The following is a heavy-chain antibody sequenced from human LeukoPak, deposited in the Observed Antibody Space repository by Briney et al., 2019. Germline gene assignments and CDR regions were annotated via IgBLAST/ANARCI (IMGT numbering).Heavy chain of an antibody. D-gene: IGHD6-19*01. CDR2: TRYDGTIH. Sequence: PGGSLRLSCAASGFTFSDYGMHWVCQAPGKGLEWVAFTRYDGTIHHYRGSVEGRFIISRDNSMNTLYRQMNSLRTGDTAVYYCVKDQAGGWGQGTLVTVSA. J-gene: IGHJ4*02. V-gene: IGHV3-30*02. CDR1: GFTFSDYG. CDR3: VKDQAGG.